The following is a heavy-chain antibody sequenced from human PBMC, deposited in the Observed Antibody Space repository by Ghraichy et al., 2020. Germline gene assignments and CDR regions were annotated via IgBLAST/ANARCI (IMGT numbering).Heavy chain of an antibody. D-gene: IGHD2-2*01. CDR2: TGNKANSYTT. Sequence: GGSLRLSCSASGFSLSDHYMDWVRQAPGKGLEWVGRTGNKANSYTTQYVASVRGRFTISRDDSQNSMSLQMNSLKTEDTAVYYCILSPYCSRTGCFSVPDYWGQGTLVTVSS. CDR3: ILSPYCSRTGCFSVPDY. V-gene: IGHV3-72*01. CDR1: GFSLSDHY. J-gene: IGHJ4*02.